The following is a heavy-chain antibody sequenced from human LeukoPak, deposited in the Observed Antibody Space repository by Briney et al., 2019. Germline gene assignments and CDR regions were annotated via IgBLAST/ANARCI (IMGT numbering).Heavy chain of an antibody. CDR1: GGSISSYL. CDR3: ARGQYSGSCFDN. V-gene: IGHV4-59*01. J-gene: IGHJ4*02. CDR2: IFYSGST. Sequence: SETLSLTCTVSGGSISSYLWSWIRQPPGKGLEWIGYIFYSGSTNYNPSLKSRVTILVDTSKNQFSLKVSSVTAADTAVYYCARGQYSGSCFDNWGQGSLVTVSS. D-gene: IGHD1-26*01.